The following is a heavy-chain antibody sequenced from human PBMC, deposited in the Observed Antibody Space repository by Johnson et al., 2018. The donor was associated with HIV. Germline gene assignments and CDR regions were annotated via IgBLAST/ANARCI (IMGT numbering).Heavy chain of an antibody. J-gene: IGHJ3*02. V-gene: IGHV3-66*01. Sequence: VQLVESGGGVVQPGGSLRLSCAASGFTVSNNYMNWVRQAPGKGLEWVSLIYSDGSTYFADSVKGRFPISRDNSKNTLYLQMNSLRAEDTAVYYCAKDQTYNFWSGFFFDAFDIWGQGTMVTVSS. CDR2: IYSDGST. D-gene: IGHD3-3*01. CDR3: AKDQTYNFWSGFFFDAFDI. CDR1: GFTVSNNY.